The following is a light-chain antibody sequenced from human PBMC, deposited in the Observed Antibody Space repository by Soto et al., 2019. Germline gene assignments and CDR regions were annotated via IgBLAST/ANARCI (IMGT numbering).Light chain of an antibody. CDR2: DVN. V-gene: IGLV2-14*01. CDR3: SSFTTSSTLV. CDR1: SSDVGGYNY. J-gene: IGLJ1*01. Sequence: QSALTQPASVSGSPGQSITISCTGTSSDVGGYNYVSWYRQHPGKAPKLMIYDVNNRPSGVSNRFSGSKSGNTASLTISGLQTEDEADYYCSSFTTSSTLVFGTGTKVTVL.